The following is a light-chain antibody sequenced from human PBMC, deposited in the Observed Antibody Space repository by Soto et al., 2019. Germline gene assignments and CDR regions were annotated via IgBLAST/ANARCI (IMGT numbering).Light chain of an antibody. J-gene: IGKJ1*01. CDR3: QQYSSYWT. CDR1: QSISNW. Sequence: DIQMTQSPSTLSASVGVRVTITCRASQSISNWLAWYQQKPGKAPKLLIYKASSLESGVPSRFSGSGSGTEFTLTISSLQPDDFATYYCQQYSSYWTFGQGTKVEIK. CDR2: KAS. V-gene: IGKV1-5*03.